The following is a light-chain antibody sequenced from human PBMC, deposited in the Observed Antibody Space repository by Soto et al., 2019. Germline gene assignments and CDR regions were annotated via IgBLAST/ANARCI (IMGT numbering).Light chain of an antibody. Sequence: ALTHPASVSGSPGQSITIACTGTSSDVGGYNYVSWYQQHPGKAPKLMIYEVSNRPSGVSNRFSGSKSGNTASLTISGLQAEDEADYYCSSYTSSSSYVFGTGTKVTVL. V-gene: IGLV2-14*01. CDR1: SSDVGGYNY. CDR2: EVS. J-gene: IGLJ1*01. CDR3: SSYTSSSSYV.